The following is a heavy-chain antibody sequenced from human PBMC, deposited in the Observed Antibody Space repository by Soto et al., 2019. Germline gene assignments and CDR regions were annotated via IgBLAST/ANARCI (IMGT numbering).Heavy chain of an antibody. CDR1: GGSISSSSYY. Sequence: KPSETLSLTCTVSGGSISSSSYYWGWIRQPPGKGLEWIGSIYYSGSTYYNPSLKSRVTISVDTSKNQFSLKLSSVTAADTAVYYCARTKRGLRYFDWLFDYWGQGTLVTVSS. V-gene: IGHV4-39*01. J-gene: IGHJ4*02. D-gene: IGHD3-9*01. CDR2: IYYSGST. CDR3: ARTKRGLRYFDWLFDY.